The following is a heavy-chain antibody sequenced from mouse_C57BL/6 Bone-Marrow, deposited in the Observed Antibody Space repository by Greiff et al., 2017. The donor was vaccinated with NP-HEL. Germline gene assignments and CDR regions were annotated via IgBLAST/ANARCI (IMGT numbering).Heavy chain of an antibody. CDR2: INPGSGGT. D-gene: IGHD1-1*01. CDR3: ARSGYYYGSSYGYFDV. J-gene: IGHJ1*03. V-gene: IGHV1-54*01. Sequence: VQLQESGAELVRPGTSVKVSCKASGYAFTNYLIEWVKQRPGQGLEWIGVINPGSGGTNYNEKFKGKATLTADTSSSTAYMQLSILTSEDSAVYFCARSGYYYGSSYGYFDVWGTGTTVTVSS. CDR1: GYAFTNYL.